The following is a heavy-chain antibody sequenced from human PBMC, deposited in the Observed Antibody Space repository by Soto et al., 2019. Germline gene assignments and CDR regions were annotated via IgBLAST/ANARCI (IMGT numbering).Heavy chain of an antibody. CDR1: GFTFSSYG. CDR3: AKIPPPTTIFGVVIDY. D-gene: IGHD3-3*01. CDR2: ISYDGSNK. V-gene: IGHV3-30*18. Sequence: GGSLRLSCAASGFTFSSYGMHWVRQAPGKGLEWVAVISYDGSNKYYADSVKGRFTISRDNSKNTLYLQMNSLRAEDTAVYYCAKIPPPTTIFGVVIDYWGQGT. J-gene: IGHJ4*02.